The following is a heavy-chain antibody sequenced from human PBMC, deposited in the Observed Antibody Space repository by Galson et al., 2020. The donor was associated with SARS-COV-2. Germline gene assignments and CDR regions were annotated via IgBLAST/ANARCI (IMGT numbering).Heavy chain of an antibody. D-gene: IGHD6-13*01. J-gene: IGHJ4*02. CDR3: ARDGYSSIWAYEHIFVF. CDR1: GFNSSDYY. Sequence: GRSLRLSSAASGFNSSDYYMSWTRQAPGKGLEWVSYISSSSSYKNDEDSVKGRFTISRDNAKNSLYLQMNSLRAEDTAGYYCARDGYSSIWAYEHIFVFWCQGTLVTVSS. CDR2: ISSSSSYK. V-gene: IGHV3-11*05.